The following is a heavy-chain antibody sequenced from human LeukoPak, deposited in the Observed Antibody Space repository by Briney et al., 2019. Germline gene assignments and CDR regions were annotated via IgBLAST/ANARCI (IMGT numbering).Heavy chain of an antibody. V-gene: IGHV3-64*01. CDR2: ISSNGGST. CDR1: GFTFSSYA. Sequence: GGSLRLSCAASGFTFSSYAMHWVRQAPGKGLEYVSAISSNGGSTYYANSVKGRFTISRDNSKNTLYLQMGSLRDEDMAVYYCARGQVSVDYWGQGTLVTVSS. J-gene: IGHJ4*02. CDR3: ARGQVSVDY.